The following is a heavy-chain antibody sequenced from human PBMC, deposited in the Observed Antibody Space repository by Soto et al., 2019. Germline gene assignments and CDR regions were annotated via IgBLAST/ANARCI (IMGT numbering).Heavy chain of an antibody. CDR1: GGTFSSYA. CDR2: IIPIFGTA. V-gene: IGHV1-69*12. CDR3: ARVPITIFGVVAYSRGFDY. J-gene: IGHJ4*02. Sequence: QVQLVQSGAEVKKPGSSVKVSCKASGGTFSSYAISWVRQAPGQGLEWMGGIIPIFGTANYAQKFQGRVTITADESTSTAYMELSSLRSEDTAVYYCARVPITIFGVVAYSRGFDYWGQGTLVTVSS. D-gene: IGHD3-3*01.